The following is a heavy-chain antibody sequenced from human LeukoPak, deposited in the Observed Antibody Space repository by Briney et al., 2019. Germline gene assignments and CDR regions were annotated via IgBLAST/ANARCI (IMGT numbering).Heavy chain of an antibody. CDR3: ARGLPRIAARFWTDY. Sequence: ASETLSLTCAVYGGSFSGYYWSWIRQPPGKGLEWIGEINHSGSTSYNPSLKSRVTISVDTSKNQFSLKLSSVTAADTAVYYCARGLPRIAARFWTDYWGQGTLVTVSS. CDR2: INHSGST. J-gene: IGHJ4*02. D-gene: IGHD6-6*01. V-gene: IGHV4-34*01. CDR1: GGSFSGYY.